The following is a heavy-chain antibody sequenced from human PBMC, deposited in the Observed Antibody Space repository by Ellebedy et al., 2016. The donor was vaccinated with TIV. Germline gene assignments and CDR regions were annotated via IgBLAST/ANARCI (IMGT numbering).Heavy chain of an antibody. CDR3: AEGRSGWYYFDY. Sequence: SETLSLTCGVYGGSFTGYYYSWIRQLPGKGLEWIGEINQSGSATYNPSLKGRVTISADMSKNQFSLRLTSVTAADTAVYYCAEGRSGWYYFDYWGHGTLVTVSS. CDR1: GGSFTGYY. J-gene: IGHJ4*01. D-gene: IGHD6-19*01. V-gene: IGHV4-34*01. CDR2: INQSGSA.